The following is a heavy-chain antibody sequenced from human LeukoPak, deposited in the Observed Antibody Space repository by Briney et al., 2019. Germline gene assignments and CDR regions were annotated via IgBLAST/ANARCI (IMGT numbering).Heavy chain of an antibody. CDR1: GFTFSSYE. V-gene: IGHV3-66*01. J-gene: IGHJ6*03. Sequence: PGGSLRLSCAASGFTFSSYEMNWVRQAPGKGLEWVSVIYSGGSTYYADSVKGRFTISRDNAKNSLYLQMNSLRAEDTAVYYCARDPLGAGYMDVWGKGTTVTVSS. CDR2: IYSGGST. CDR3: ARDPLGAGYMDV.